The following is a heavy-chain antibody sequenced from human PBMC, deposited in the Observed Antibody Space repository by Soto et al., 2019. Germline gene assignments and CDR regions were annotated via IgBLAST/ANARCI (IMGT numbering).Heavy chain of an antibody. CDR1: GGTFTGYY. J-gene: IGHJ5*02. V-gene: IGHV1-2*02. D-gene: IGHD6-19*01. Sequence: ASVKVSCKASGGTFTGYYMHWVRQAPGQGLEWMGWINPNSGGTNYAQKFQGRVTMTRDTSISTAYMELSRLRSDDTAVYYCARDKLRTQWLPYWFDPWGQGTLVTVSS. CDR3: ARDKLRTQWLPYWFDP. CDR2: INPNSGGT.